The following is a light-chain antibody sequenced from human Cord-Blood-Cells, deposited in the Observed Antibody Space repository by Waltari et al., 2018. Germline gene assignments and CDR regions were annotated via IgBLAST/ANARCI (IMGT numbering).Light chain of an antibody. Sequence: QSALTQPASVSGSPGQSITIPRTGPSSDVGRYNLVSWYQQHPGKAPKLMIYEGSKRPSGVSNRFSGSKSGNTASLTISGLQAEDEADYYCCSYAGSSTWVFGGGTKLTVL. CDR1: SSDVGRYNL. V-gene: IGLV2-23*01. CDR2: EGS. J-gene: IGLJ3*02. CDR3: CSYAGSSTWV.